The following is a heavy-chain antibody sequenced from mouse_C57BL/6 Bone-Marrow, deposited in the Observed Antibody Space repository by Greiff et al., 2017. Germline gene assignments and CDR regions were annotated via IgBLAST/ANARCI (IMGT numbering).Heavy chain of an antibody. CDR1: GYSFTSYY. V-gene: IGHV1-66*01. J-gene: IGHJ4*01. CDR3: ARYGKVGKVSYYAVDY. D-gene: IGHD2-1*01. CDR2: IYPGSGNT. Sequence: QVQLQQSGPELVKPGASVKISCKASGYSFTSYYIHWVKQRPGQGLEWIGWIYPGSGNTKYNEKFKGKATLTEDTSSSTAYMQLSSLTSENSAVYYSARYGKVGKVSYYAVDYWGQRTSVAVSS.